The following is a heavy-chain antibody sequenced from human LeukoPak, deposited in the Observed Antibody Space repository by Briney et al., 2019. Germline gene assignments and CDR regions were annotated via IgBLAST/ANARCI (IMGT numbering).Heavy chain of an antibody. CDR1: GFTFSSYG. V-gene: IGHV3-33*06. CDR2: IWYDGSNK. CDR3: AKGGIRDNSGYYSAILDY. J-gene: IGHJ4*02. Sequence: PGRSLRLSCAASGFTFSSYGMHWVRQAPGKGLEWVAVIWYDGSNKYYADSVKGRFTISRDNSKNTLYLQMNSLRAEDTAVYYCAKGGIRDNSGYYSAILDYWGQGTLVTVSS. D-gene: IGHD3-22*01.